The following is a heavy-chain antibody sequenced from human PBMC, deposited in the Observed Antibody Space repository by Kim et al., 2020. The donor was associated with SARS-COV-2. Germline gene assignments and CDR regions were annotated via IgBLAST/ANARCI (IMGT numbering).Heavy chain of an antibody. J-gene: IGHJ5*02. Sequence: RFTISRDNDKNSLYLQMNSLRAEDTAVYYCAREGPLTRVRGVIGNNWFDPWGQGTLVTVSS. CDR3: AREGPLTRVRGVIGNNWFDP. D-gene: IGHD3-10*01. V-gene: IGHV3-11*06.